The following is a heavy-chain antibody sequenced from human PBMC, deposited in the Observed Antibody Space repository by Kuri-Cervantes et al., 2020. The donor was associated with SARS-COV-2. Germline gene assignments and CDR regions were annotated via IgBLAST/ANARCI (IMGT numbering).Heavy chain of an antibody. CDR3: AKDGSSSWSFNYYYYGMDV. D-gene: IGHD6-13*01. J-gene: IGHJ6*02. CDR2: LSNDGAHE. V-gene: IGHV3-30*18. Sequence: LSLTCAASGFTFSSYAMSWVRQAPGKGLEWVALLSNDGAHEYYADSVKGRFTISRDNFKNTLFLQMNSLRAEDTAVHYCAKDGSSSWSFNYYYYGMDVWGQGTTVTVSS. CDR1: GFTFSSYA.